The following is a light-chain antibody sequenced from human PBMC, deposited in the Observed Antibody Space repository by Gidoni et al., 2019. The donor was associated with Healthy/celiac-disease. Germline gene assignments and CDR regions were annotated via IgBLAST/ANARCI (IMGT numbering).Light chain of an antibody. V-gene: IGLV1-47*01. CDR2: RNN. CDR1: SSNIGSKY. CDR3: AAWDDSLSVV. J-gene: IGLJ2*01. Sequence: SVLTLPPTASGTPAPRVTISCSGSSSNIGSKYVYWYQQRPGTAPKLLIYRNNQRPSGVPDRFSGSKSGTSASLAISGLRSEDEADYYCAAWDDSLSVVFGGGTKLTVL.